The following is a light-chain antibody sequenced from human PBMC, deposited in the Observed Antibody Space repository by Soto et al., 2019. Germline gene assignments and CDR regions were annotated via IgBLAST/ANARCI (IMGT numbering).Light chain of an antibody. CDR2: DAS. CDR1: QRVSSY. CDR3: QQRSNWHPYT. J-gene: IGKJ2*01. Sequence: EIVLTQSPATLSLSPGERATLSCRASQRVSSYLAWYQQKPGQAPRLLIYDASNRATGIPARFSGSGSGTDFTLTISSLEPEDFAVYYCQQRSNWHPYTLGQGTKLEI. V-gene: IGKV3-11*01.